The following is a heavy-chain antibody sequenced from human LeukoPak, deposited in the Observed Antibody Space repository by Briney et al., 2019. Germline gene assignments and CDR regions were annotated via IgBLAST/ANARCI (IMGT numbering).Heavy chain of an antibody. V-gene: IGHV1-69*05. CDR3: ARDVEPRYCTNGVCYPYNWFDP. D-gene: IGHD2-8*01. Sequence: ASVKVSCKASGGTFSSYAISWVRQAPGQGLEWMGGIIPIFGTANYAQKFQGRVTITTDESTSTAYMELSSLRSEDTAVYYCARDVEPRYCTNGVCYPYNWFDPWGQGTLVTVSS. CDR1: GGTFSSYA. CDR2: IIPIFGTA. J-gene: IGHJ5*02.